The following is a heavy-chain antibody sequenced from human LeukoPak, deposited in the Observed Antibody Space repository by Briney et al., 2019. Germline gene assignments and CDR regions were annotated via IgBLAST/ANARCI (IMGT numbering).Heavy chain of an antibody. CDR2: IYSGGST. CDR1: GFTVSSNY. J-gene: IGHJ6*02. CDR3: ARDSPKSGMDV. V-gene: IGHV3-53*01. Sequence: GGSLRLSCAASGFTVSSNYMSWVRQAPGKGLEWVSVIYSGGSTYYADSVKGRFTISRDNSKNTLYLQMTSLRAADTAVYYCARDSPKSGMDVWGQGTTVTVSS.